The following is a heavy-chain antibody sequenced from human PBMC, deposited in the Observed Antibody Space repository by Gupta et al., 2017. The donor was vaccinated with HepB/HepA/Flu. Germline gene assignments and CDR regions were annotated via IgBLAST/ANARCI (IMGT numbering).Heavy chain of an antibody. CDR2: INHSGST. J-gene: IGHJ5*02. V-gene: IGHV4-34*01. CDR3: ARGDSIFGVVIANWFDP. CDR1: GGSFIGSY. D-gene: IGHD3-3*01. Sequence: QVQLQLWAAGLFKPSETLSLTCAVYGGSFIGSYWTWIRQPPGKGLEWIGEINHSGSTNYNPSLKSRVTISVDTSKNQFSLKLSSVTAADTAVYYCARGDSIFGVVIANWFDPWGQGTLVTVSS.